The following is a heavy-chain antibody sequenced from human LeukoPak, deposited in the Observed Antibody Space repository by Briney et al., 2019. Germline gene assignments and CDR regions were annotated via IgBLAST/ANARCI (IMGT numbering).Heavy chain of an antibody. D-gene: IGHD2-15*01. CDR1: GFTFSSYS. Sequence: GGSLRLSCAASGFTFSSYSMNWVRQAPGKGLEWVSYISSSSSTIYYADSVKGRFTISRDNAKNSLYLQMNSLRAEDTAVYYCARVGEYCSGGSCYFNWFDPWGQGTLVTVSS. V-gene: IGHV3-48*01. J-gene: IGHJ5*02. CDR2: ISSSSSTI. CDR3: ARVGEYCSGGSCYFNWFDP.